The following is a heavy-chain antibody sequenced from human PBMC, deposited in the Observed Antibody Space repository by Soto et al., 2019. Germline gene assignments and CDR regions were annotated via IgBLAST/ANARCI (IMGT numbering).Heavy chain of an antibody. CDR3: ARMIGYAGSFYYYYGMDV. CDR2: IDPSDSYT. CDR1: GYSFTRYW. Sequence: WESLTISCTCSGYSFTRYWISWVRQMPGKGLEWMGRIDPSDSYTNYSPSFQGHVTISADKSISTAYLQWSSLKASDTAMYYCARMIGYAGSFYYYYGMDVWGQGTTVTVPS. V-gene: IGHV5-10-1*01. J-gene: IGHJ6*02. D-gene: IGHD2-21*01.